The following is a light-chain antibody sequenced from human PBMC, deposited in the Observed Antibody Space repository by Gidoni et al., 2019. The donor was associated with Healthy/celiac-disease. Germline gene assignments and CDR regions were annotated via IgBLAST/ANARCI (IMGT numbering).Light chain of an antibody. CDR1: QSIDSS. CDR2: YAS. CDR3: HQGSSLPLT. V-gene: IGKV6-21*01. Sequence: EIALTQSPDFQSVTPKEKVTITCRASQSIDSSLHWYQQKPDQSQKLLIKYASQSFSGVPSSFSGSGSGTDFTLTISRLEAEDAATYYCHQGSSLPLTFGGGTKVEIK. J-gene: IGKJ4*01.